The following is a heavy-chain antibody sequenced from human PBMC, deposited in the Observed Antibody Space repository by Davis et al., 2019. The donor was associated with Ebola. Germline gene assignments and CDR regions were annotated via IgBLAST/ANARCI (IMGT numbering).Heavy chain of an antibody. CDR2: IRSKANSYAT. Sequence: GESLKISCAASGFTFSGSAMHWVRQASGKGLEWVGRIRSKANSYATAYAASLKGRFTISRDDSKSIAYLQMNSLKTEDTAVYYCTRDRNIVVVPAAHPNGMDVWGQGTTVTVSS. V-gene: IGHV3-73*01. J-gene: IGHJ6*02. D-gene: IGHD2-2*01. CDR1: GFTFSGSA. CDR3: TRDRNIVVVPAAHPNGMDV.